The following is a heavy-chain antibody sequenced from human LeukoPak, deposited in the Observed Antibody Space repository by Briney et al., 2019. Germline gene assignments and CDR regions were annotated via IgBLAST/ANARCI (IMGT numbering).Heavy chain of an antibody. CDR3: AREEPAGSIDY. Sequence: PGGSLRLSCAASGFVFNSHPMHWVRQAPGKGLECVSAISGTGHNTYYANSVKGRFTISRDISRNTLYLQMGSLRAEDTALYYCAREEPAGSIDYWGQGTLVTVSS. V-gene: IGHV3-64*01. D-gene: IGHD1-14*01. CDR2: ISGTGHNT. CDR1: GFVFNSHP. J-gene: IGHJ4*02.